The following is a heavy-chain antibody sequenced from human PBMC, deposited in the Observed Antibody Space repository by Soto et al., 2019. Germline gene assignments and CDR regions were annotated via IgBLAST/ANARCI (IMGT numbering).Heavy chain of an antibody. CDR1: GFTFSSYA. Sequence: GSLRLSCAASGFTFSSYAMSWVRQAPGKGLEWVSAISGSGGSTYYADSVKGRFTISRDNSKNTLYLQMNSLRAEDTAVYYCAKSGVVVPAARGYYFDYWGQGTLVTVSS. CDR3: AKSGVVVPAARGYYFDY. D-gene: IGHD2-2*01. V-gene: IGHV3-23*01. J-gene: IGHJ4*02. CDR2: ISGSGGST.